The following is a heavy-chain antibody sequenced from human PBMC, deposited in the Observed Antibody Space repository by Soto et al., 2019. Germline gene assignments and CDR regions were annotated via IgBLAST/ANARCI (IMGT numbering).Heavy chain of an antibody. V-gene: IGHV3-23*01. D-gene: IGHD3-16*01. J-gene: IGHJ4*02. CDR1: GFTFSSYA. CDR3: AGFYVAAGAAPLEY. CDR2: ISGSGGST. Sequence: GGSLRLSCAASGFTFSSYAMSWVRQAPGKGLEWVSAISGSGGSTYYADSVKGRFTISRDNSKNTVYLQMNSLRGEDTGIYYCAGFYVAAGAAPLEYWGQGTLVTVSS.